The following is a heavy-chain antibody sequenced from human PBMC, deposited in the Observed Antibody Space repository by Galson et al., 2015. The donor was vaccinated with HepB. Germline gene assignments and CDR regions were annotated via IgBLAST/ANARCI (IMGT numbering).Heavy chain of an antibody. D-gene: IGHD3-10*01. V-gene: IGHV3-23*01. J-gene: IGHJ1*01. CDR3: AKGEARGSFIYYKEYFQH. CDR2: GGGT. Sequence: GGGTWYADSVKGRFTISRDSSRNTLYLEMNSLRVDDTAVYYCAKGEARGSFIYYKEYFQHWGQGTPVTVSS.